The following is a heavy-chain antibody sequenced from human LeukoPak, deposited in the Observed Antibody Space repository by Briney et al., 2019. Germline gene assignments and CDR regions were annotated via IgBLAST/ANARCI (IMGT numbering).Heavy chain of an antibody. CDR1: GFTFSSYA. J-gene: IGHJ3*02. D-gene: IGHD1-1*01. CDR3: AKEVYNWNDGYDAFDI. V-gene: IGHV3-23*01. CDR2: ISGSGGST. Sequence: AGGSLRLSCAASGFTFSSYAMSWVRQAPGKGLEWVSAISGSGGSTYYADSVKGRFTISRDNSKNTPYLQMNSLRAEDTAVYYCAKEVYNWNDGYDAFDIWGQGTMVTVSS.